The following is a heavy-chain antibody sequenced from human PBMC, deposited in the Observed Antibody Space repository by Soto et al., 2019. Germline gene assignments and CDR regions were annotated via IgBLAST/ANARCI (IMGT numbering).Heavy chain of an antibody. Sequence: SETLSLTCTVSGGSISRYFWTWIRQPPGKGLQFIGYIFYTGSTNYNPSLKSRVSISVDASKSQLSLELSSVTAADTAVYYCARSLRNDFFDYWGRGTLVTVSS. CDR1: GGSISRYF. CDR3: ARSLRNDFFDY. V-gene: IGHV4-59*01. J-gene: IGHJ4*02. D-gene: IGHD3-16*01. CDR2: IFYTGST.